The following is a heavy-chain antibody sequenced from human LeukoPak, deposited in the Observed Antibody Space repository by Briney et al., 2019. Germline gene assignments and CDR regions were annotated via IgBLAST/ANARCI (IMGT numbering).Heavy chain of an antibody. CDR3: ARRVRFGDNWIFDS. CDR1: GGSFSGYY. Sequence: SETLSLTCAVYGGSFSGYYWSWIRQPPGKGLEWIGEINDSGYTNFNPSLKSRVTTSVDTSKSQFSLRLSSVSAADTAVYYCARRVRFGDNWIFDSWGQGTLVTVSS. D-gene: IGHD1-20*01. J-gene: IGHJ4*02. CDR2: INDSGYT. V-gene: IGHV4-34*01.